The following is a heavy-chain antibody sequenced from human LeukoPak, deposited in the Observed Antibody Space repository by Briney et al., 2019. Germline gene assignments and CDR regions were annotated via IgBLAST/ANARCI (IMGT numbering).Heavy chain of an antibody. D-gene: IGHD5-24*01. CDR2: INHSGST. J-gene: IGHJ4*02. V-gene: IGHV4-34*01. CDR3: ASSRDGYNYY. Sequence: KSSETLSLTCAVYGGSFSGYYWSWIRQPPGKGLEWIGEINHSGSTNYNPSLKSRVTISVDTSKNQFSLKLSSVTAADTAVYYCASSRDGYNYYWGQGTLVTVSS. CDR1: GGSFSGYY.